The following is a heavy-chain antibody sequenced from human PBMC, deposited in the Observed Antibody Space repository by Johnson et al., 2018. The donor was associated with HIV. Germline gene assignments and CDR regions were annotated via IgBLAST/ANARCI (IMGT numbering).Heavy chain of an antibody. Sequence: VQLVESGGGVVRPGGSLRLSCAASGFTFDDYGMSWVRQAPGKGLEWVSGINWNGGNTGYADSVMGRFTISRDNAKNSLYLQMNSLRAEDTAVYYCAKSGLFVLVVYAPDVFDIWGQGTMVTVSS. CDR3: AKSGLFVLVVYAPDVFDI. CDR1: GFTFDDYG. J-gene: IGHJ3*02. D-gene: IGHD2-8*02. V-gene: IGHV3-20*04. CDR2: INWNGGNT.